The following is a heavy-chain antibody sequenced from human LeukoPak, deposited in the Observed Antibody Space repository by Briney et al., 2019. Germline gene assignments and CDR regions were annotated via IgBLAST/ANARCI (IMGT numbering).Heavy chain of an antibody. CDR2: ICYSGSA. CDR3: ARAGVTIFGVVIIRVFAFDI. D-gene: IGHD3-3*01. CDR1: GGSISTGGYY. Sequence: SQTLSLTCTVSGGSISTGGYYWSWIRQHPGKGLEWIGYICYSGSAYYNPSLKSRVTISIDTSKNQFSLKLGSVTAADTAVYYCARAGVTIFGVVIIRVFAFDIWGQGTMVTVSS. V-gene: IGHV4-31*03. J-gene: IGHJ3*02.